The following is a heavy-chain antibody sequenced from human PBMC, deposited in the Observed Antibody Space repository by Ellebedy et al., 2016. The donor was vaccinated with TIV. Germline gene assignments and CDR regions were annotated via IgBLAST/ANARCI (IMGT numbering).Heavy chain of an antibody. CDR2: ISGGGGTI. CDR3: ARGGHSSSSNRFDP. J-gene: IGHJ5*02. Sequence: GGSLRLSCAASGFNFISFSMNWVRQAPGKGLEWISYISGGGGTIYYADSVKGRFTISKDNAKNSLYLQMYSLRAEETAVYYCARGGHSSSSNRFDPWGQGTLVTVSS. V-gene: IGHV3-48*04. CDR1: GFNFISFS. D-gene: IGHD6-6*01.